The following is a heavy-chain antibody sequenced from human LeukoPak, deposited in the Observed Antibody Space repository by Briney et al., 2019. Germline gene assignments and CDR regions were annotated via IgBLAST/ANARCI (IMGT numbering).Heavy chain of an antibody. D-gene: IGHD6-19*01. CDR3: ARDRLAVAGMEGWFDP. J-gene: IGHJ5*02. CDR1: GYTFTTYN. Sequence: ASVKVSCKASGYTFTTYNINWVRQAPGQGLEWMGWISGYNGGTNYAQKFQGRVTMTRDTSISTAYMELSRLRSDDTAVYYCARDRLAVAGMEGWFDPWGQGTLVTVSS. V-gene: IGHV1-2*02. CDR2: ISGYNGGT.